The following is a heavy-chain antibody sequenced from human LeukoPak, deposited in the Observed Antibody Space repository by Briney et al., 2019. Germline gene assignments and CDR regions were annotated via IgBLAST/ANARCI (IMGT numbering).Heavy chain of an antibody. V-gene: IGHV1-2*04. D-gene: IGHD3-10*01. CDR3: ARADGSGSFYGMDV. CDR1: GYTFTGYY. J-gene: IGHJ6*02. CDR2: INPNSGGT. Sequence: GASVKVSCKASGYTFTGYYMHWVRQAPGQGHEWMGWINPNSGGTNYAQTFQGWVTMTRDTSISTAYMEPSRLRSDDTAVYYCARADGSGSFYGMDVWGQGTTVTVSS.